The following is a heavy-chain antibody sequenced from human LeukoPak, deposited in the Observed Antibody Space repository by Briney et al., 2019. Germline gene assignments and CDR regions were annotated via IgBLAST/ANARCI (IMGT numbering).Heavy chain of an antibody. Sequence: GGSLRLSCAASGFTFSRYEMNWVRQAPGKGLEWVPYISSSGSTIYYADSVKGRFTISRDNAKNSLYLQMNSLRAEDTAVYYCARAKGYGQLGYYYYGMDVWGQGTTVTVSS. CDR1: GFTFSRYE. J-gene: IGHJ6*02. D-gene: IGHD5-18*01. CDR2: ISSSGSTI. V-gene: IGHV3-48*03. CDR3: ARAKGYGQLGYYYYGMDV.